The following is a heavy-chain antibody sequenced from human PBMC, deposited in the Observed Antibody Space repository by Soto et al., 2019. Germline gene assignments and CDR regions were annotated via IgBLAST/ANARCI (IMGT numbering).Heavy chain of an antibody. Sequence: GASVKVSCKASGYTFTSYGISWVRQAPGQGLEWMGWISAYNGNTNYAQKLQGRVTMTTDTSTSTAYMELRSLRSDDTAVYYCARLRRYSYGYPYGMDVWGQGTTVTVSS. CDR1: GYTFTSYG. V-gene: IGHV1-18*01. CDR2: ISAYNGNT. CDR3: ARLRRYSYGYPYGMDV. D-gene: IGHD5-18*01. J-gene: IGHJ6*02.